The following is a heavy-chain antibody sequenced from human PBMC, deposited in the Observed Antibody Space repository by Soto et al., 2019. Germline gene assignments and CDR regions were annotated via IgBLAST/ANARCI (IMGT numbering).Heavy chain of an antibody. J-gene: IGHJ4*02. CDR3: ARGGRGLPFDRNPFDD. V-gene: IGHV1-18*01. Sequence: QVQLVQSGAEVKKPGASVKVSCKASGYTFTSYGISWVRQAPGQGLEWMGWISAYYGNTNYAQKLQGRVTMTTDTSAMTAYRELGSLRSDDTAVYCCARGGRGLPFDRNPFDDWGQGTLVTVSS. CDR2: ISAYYGNT. CDR1: GYTFTSYG. D-gene: IGHD1-1*01.